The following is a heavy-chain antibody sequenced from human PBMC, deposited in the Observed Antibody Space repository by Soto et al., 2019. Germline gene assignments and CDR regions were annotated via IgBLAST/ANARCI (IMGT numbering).Heavy chain of an antibody. CDR2: IYYSGST. J-gene: IGHJ4*02. CDR1: GGSVSSGSYY. CDR3: AREVTDLLAVDTAMVTVFAH. D-gene: IGHD5-18*01. Sequence: SETLSLTCTVSGGSVSSGSYYWSWIRQPPGKGLEWIGYIYYSGSTNYNPSLKSRVTISVDTSKNQFSLKLSSVTAADTAVYYCAREVTDLLAVDTAMVTVFAHWGQGTLVTVSS. V-gene: IGHV4-61*01.